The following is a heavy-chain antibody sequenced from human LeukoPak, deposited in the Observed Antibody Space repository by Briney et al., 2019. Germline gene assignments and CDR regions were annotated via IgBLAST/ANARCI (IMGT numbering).Heavy chain of an antibody. J-gene: IGHJ4*02. Sequence: GGSLRLSCAASGFTVSSDYMSWVRQAPGKGLEWVSVIYSGGTTYYADSVKGRFTISRDNSKNTLHLQMNSLRAEDTAVYYCARDQYSYAHAAHWGQGTLVTVSS. D-gene: IGHD5-18*01. CDR3: ARDQYSYAHAAH. CDR2: IYSGGTT. CDR1: GFTVSSDY. V-gene: IGHV3-66*01.